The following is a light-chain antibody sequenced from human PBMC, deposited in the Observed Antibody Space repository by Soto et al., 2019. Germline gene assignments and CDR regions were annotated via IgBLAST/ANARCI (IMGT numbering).Light chain of an antibody. J-gene: IGKJ1*01. CDR2: GAS. CDR3: QQYTSYPWT. Sequence: EIVMTQSPATLSVSPGERATLSCRASQSVSSDLAWYQHKPGQAPRLLIYGASTRATGIPARFSGRGSGTEFTLTTSSLQSVDFAVYYCQQYTSYPWTFGQGTKV. CDR1: QSVSSD. V-gene: IGKV3-15*01.